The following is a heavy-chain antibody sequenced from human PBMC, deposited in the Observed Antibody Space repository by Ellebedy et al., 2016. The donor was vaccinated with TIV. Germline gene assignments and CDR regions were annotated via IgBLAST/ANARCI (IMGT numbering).Heavy chain of an antibody. CDR1: GFTFSSYW. J-gene: IGHJ4*02. CDR2: IKQDGSEK. V-gene: IGHV3-7*03. CDR3: ARLDATIDVKSLDY. Sequence: GGSLRLSCAASGFTFSSYWMIWVRQAPGKGLEWVANIKQDGSEKYYVDSVKGRFTISRDNAKNSLYLQMNSLRAEDTAVYYCARLDATIDVKSLDYWGQGTLVTVSS. D-gene: IGHD3/OR15-3a*01.